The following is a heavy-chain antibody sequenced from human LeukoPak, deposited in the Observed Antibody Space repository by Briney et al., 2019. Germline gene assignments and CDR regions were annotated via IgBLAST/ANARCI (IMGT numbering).Heavy chain of an antibody. CDR3: AKAGSAAHGYYYYYYMDV. V-gene: IGHV3-30*18. J-gene: IGHJ6*03. Sequence: GGSLRLSCAASGFTFSSYGMHWVRQAPGKGLEWVAVISYDGSNKYYADSVKGRFTISRDNSKNTLYLQMNSLRAEDTAVYYCAKAGSAAHGYYYYYYMDVWGKGTTVTVSS. D-gene: IGHD3-10*01. CDR1: GFTFSSYG. CDR2: ISYDGSNK.